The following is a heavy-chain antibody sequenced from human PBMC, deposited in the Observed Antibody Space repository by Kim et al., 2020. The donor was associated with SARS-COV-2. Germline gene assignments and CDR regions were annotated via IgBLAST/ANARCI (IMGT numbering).Heavy chain of an antibody. Sequence: DSVKGRFTISRDNSKNTLYLQMNSLRAEDTAVYYCARDYGIVPAAIPFDYWGQGTLVTVSS. J-gene: IGHJ4*02. V-gene: IGHV3-30*01. D-gene: IGHD2-2*01. CDR3: ARDYGIVPAAIPFDY.